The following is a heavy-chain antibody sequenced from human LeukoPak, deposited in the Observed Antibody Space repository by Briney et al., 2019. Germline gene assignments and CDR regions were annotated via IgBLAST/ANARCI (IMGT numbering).Heavy chain of an antibody. CDR1: GFIFSPYW. CDR3: ARVRTEWYIDL. J-gene: IGHJ2*01. D-gene: IGHD2-8*02. V-gene: IGHV3-7*01. CDR2: MKEDGGEK. Sequence: GGSLRLSCAASGFIFSPYWVTWVRQAPGMGLEWVANMKEDGGEKFYVDSVRGRFTISRDNAKNSLYLQMNSLRVEDTGVYYCARVRTEWYIDLWGRGTLVTVSS.